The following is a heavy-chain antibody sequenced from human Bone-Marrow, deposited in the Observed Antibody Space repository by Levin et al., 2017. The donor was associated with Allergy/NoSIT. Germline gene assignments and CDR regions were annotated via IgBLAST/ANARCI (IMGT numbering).Heavy chain of an antibody. Sequence: GGSLRLSCEASEFIFSLYWLHWVRQVPGKGLVWVARINGDGTVTNYADSVKGRFTISRDNAENTLYLQMNSLRVEDTAVYYCARDKGVPAAMDSWGQGTLVTVSS. CDR3: ARDKGVPAAMDS. V-gene: IGHV3-74*01. CDR2: INGDGTVT. D-gene: IGHD2-2*01. J-gene: IGHJ4*02. CDR1: EFIFSLYW.